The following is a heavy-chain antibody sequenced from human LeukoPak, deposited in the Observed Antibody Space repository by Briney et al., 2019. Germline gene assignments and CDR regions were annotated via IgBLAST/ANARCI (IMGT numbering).Heavy chain of an antibody. V-gene: IGHV4-31*03. CDR1: GGSISSGGYY. CDR3: ARVVAAAGTRHFDP. D-gene: IGHD6-13*01. Sequence: SQTLSLTCTVSGGSISSGGYYWSWIRQHPGKGLEWIGYIYYSGSTYYNPSLKSRVTISVDTSKNQFSLKLGSVTAADTAVYYCARVVAAAGTRHFDPWGQGTLVTVSS. J-gene: IGHJ5*02. CDR2: IYYSGST.